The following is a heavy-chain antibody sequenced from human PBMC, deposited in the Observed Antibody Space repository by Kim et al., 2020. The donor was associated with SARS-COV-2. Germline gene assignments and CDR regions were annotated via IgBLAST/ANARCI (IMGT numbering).Heavy chain of an antibody. CDR3: ARAPGDWYFDL. Sequence: GGSLRLSCAASGFRIKNNYMSWVRQAPGKGLEWVSLIYSGGDTFYADSVKDRFFISRDISKDTLFLQMNNLRADDAGIYYCARAPGDWYFDLWGRGTLVTVSS. J-gene: IGHJ2*01. CDR2: IYSGGDT. V-gene: IGHV3-66*01. CDR1: GFRIKNNY. D-gene: IGHD1-26*01.